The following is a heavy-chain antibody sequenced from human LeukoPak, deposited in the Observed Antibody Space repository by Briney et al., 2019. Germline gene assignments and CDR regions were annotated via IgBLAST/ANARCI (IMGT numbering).Heavy chain of an antibody. D-gene: IGHD1-1*01. J-gene: IGHJ4*02. CDR2: LRGNGDT. CDR3: AKANWVSNADAVF. V-gene: IGHV3-23*01. CDR1: GFSFSSYA. Sequence: GGSLRLSCTASGFSFSSYAMSWVREASARGLEWVSSLRGNGDTFYADSVKGRFTLSRDDSRNTVYLQLNNLRVEDTAVYYCAKANWVSNADAVFWGQGTVVTVSS.